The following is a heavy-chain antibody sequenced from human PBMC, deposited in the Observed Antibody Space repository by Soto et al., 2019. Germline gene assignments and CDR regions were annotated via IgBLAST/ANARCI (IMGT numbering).Heavy chain of an antibody. CDR1: GGTFSSYA. CDR2: IIPIFGTA. D-gene: IGHD6-6*01. Sequence: QVQLVQSGAEVKKPRSSVKVSCKASGGTFSSYAISWVRQAPGQGLEWMGGIIPIFGTANYAQKFQGRVTITADESTSTAYMELSSLRSEDTAVYYCARRSSGSIAAPTKRYYYGMDVWGQGTTVTVSS. J-gene: IGHJ6*02. V-gene: IGHV1-69*01. CDR3: ARRSSGSIAAPTKRYYYGMDV.